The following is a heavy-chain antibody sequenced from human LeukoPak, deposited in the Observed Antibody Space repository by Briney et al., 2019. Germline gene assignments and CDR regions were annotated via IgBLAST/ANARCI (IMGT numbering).Heavy chain of an antibody. J-gene: IGHJ2*01. CDR2: ISGSGGST. D-gene: IGHD1-26*01. CDR3: AKDLGSSGSSYWYFDL. Sequence: GGSLRLSCAASGFTFSSYAMSWVRQAPGKGLEWVSAISGSGGSTYYADSVKGRFTISRDNTKNTLYLQMNSLRAEDTAVYYCAKDLGSSGSSYWYFDLWGRGTLVTVSS. V-gene: IGHV3-23*01. CDR1: GFTFSSYA.